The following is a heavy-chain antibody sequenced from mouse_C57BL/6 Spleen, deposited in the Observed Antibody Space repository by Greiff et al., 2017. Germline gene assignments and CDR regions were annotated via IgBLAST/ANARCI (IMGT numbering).Heavy chain of an antibody. J-gene: IGHJ2*01. CDR1: GYSITSGYY. CDR3: ASPPYYFDY. Sequence: EVKLQESGPGLVNPSQSLSLTCSVTGYSITSGYYWNWIRQFPGNKLEWMGYISYAGSNNYNPFLKNRISITRDTSKNQFFLKLNSVTTEDTATYYYASPPYYFDYWGQGTTLTVSS. V-gene: IGHV3-6*01. CDR2: ISYAGSN.